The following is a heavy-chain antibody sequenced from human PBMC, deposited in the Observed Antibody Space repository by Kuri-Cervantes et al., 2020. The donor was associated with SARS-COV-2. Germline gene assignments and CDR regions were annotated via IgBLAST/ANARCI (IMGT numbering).Heavy chain of an antibody. CDR1: GYIFTSHN. CDR2: LNPSGGSR. CDR3: AREYYYGSGRYYGALDH. Sequence: ASVKVSCKASGYIFTSHNMHWVRQAPGQGLEWMGMLNPSGGSRINTQKFQGRLTMTRDTPTSTVYMELSSLRSDDTAVYYCAREYYYGSGRYYGALDHWGQGTPVTVSS. J-gene: IGHJ4*02. V-gene: IGHV1-46*01. D-gene: IGHD3-10*01.